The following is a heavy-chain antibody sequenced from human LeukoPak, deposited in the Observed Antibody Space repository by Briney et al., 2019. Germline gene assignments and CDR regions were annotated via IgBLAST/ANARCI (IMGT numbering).Heavy chain of an antibody. V-gene: IGHV1-46*01. CDR3: ARKSREVVRADAFDI. D-gene: IGHD3-22*01. CDR2: INPSGGST. Sequence: ASVKVSCKASGYTFTSYYMHWVRQAPGQGLEWMGIINPSGGSTSYAQKFQGRVTMTRDMSTSTVYMELSSLRSEDTAVYYCARKSREVVRADAFDIWGQGTMVTVSP. CDR1: GYTFTSYY. J-gene: IGHJ3*02.